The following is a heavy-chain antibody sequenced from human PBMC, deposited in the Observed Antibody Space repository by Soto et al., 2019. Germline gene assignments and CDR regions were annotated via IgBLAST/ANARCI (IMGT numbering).Heavy chain of an antibody. CDR2: ISSSSSTI. Sequence: EVQLVESGGGLVQPGGSLRLSCAASGFTFISYSMNWVRQAPGKGLEWVSYISSSSSTIYYADSVKGRFTISRDNAKNSLYLQMNSLRAEDTAVYYCARDLAAAILDYWGQGTLVTVSS. CDR1: GFTFISYS. D-gene: IGHD6-13*01. V-gene: IGHV3-48*01. J-gene: IGHJ4*02. CDR3: ARDLAAAILDY.